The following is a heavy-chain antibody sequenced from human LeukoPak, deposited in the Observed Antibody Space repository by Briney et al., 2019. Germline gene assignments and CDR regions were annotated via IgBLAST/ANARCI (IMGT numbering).Heavy chain of an antibody. CDR1: GFTFSSYW. J-gene: IGHJ4*02. D-gene: IGHD6-19*01. V-gene: IGHV3-74*01. Sequence: GGSLRLSCAASGFTFSSYWMHWVRQAPGKGLVWVSRINSDGSSTSYADSVKGRFTISRDNAKNTLYLEMNSLRAEDTAVYYCARTLTSSGAFFDYWGQGTLVTVSS. CDR3: ARTLTSSGAFFDY. CDR2: INSDGSST.